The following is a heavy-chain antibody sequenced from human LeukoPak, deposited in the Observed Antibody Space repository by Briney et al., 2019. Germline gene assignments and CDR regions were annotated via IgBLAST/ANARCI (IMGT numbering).Heavy chain of an antibody. Sequence: ASVKVSCKASGYTFTGYYMHWVRQAPGQGLEWMGWINPNSGGTNYAQKFQGRVTMTRDTSISTAYMELSRLRSDDTAVYYCARDLYSYGGVDYWGQGTLVTVSS. CDR2: INPNSGGT. CDR1: GYTFTGYY. V-gene: IGHV1-2*02. D-gene: IGHD5-18*01. CDR3: ARDLYSYGGVDY. J-gene: IGHJ4*02.